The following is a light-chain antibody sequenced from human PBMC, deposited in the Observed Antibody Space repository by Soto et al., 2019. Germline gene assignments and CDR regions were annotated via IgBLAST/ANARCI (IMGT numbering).Light chain of an antibody. CDR1: QSVSSY. J-gene: IGKJ2*01. CDR2: DAS. V-gene: IGKV3-11*01. Sequence: EIVLTQSPATLSLSPGERATLSCRASQSVSSYLAWYQQKPGQAPRLLIYDASNRATGIPARFSGSGSGTDFTLTISSLENEDFAVYYCQQRSNWPRTFGQGTKLEIK. CDR3: QQRSNWPRT.